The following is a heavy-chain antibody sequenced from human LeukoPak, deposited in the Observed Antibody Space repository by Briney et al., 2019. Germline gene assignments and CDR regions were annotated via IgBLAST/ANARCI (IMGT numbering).Heavy chain of an antibody. CDR1: GYAFTGYA. CDR3: AKKVRGPSHPLDF. Sequence: ASVKVSCKASGYAFTGYAIHWVRQAPGQGLEWMGWINPEKRDTGYAHKFQGRVTMTSDTSISTAYMELSSLRSDDTAVYYCAKKVRGPSHPLDFWGQGTLVTVSS. V-gene: IGHV1-2*02. D-gene: IGHD5-12*01. CDR2: INPEKRDT. J-gene: IGHJ4*02.